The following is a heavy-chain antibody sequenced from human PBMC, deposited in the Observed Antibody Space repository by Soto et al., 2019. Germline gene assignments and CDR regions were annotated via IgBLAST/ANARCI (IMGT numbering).Heavy chain of an antibody. D-gene: IGHD2-21*02. CDR1: GFTFSIYA. CDR3: ASSADPTEIVVVTYFDY. V-gene: IGHV3-30-3*01. CDR2: ISYDGSNK. J-gene: IGHJ4*02. Sequence: GGSLRLSCAASGFTFSIYAMHWVRQAPGKGLEWVAVISYDGSNKYYADSVKGRFTISRDNSKNTLYLQMNSLRAEDTAVYYCASSADPTEIVVVTYFDYWGQGTLVTVSS.